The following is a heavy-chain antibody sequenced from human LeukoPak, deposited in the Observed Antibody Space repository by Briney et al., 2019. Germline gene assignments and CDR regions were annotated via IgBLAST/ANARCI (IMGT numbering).Heavy chain of an antibody. CDR1: GGSVSSGSYY. CDR2: IYYSGST. J-gene: IGHJ6*02. D-gene: IGHD2-2*01. Sequence: SETLSLTCTVSGGSVSSGSYYWSWIRQPPGKGLEWIGYIYYSGSTNYNPSLKSRVTISVDTSKNQFSLELSSVTAADTAVYYCARDRVVVVPAAMRGGYYYGMDVWGQGTTVTVSS. CDR3: ARDRVVVVPAAMRGGYYYGMDV. V-gene: IGHV4-61*01.